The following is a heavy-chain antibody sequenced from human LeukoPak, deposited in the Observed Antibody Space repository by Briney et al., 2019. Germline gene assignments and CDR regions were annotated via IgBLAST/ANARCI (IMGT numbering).Heavy chain of an antibody. V-gene: IGHV3-30*04. CDR1: GFTLSNYA. D-gene: IGHD6-13*01. Sequence: GGSLRLSCAASGFTLSNYAMSWVRQAPGKGLEWVAVISYDGSNKYYADSVKGRFTISRDNSKNTLYLQMNSLRAEDTAVYYCAKAGSSSWWTLGWFDPWGQGTLVTVSS. CDR2: ISYDGSNK. J-gene: IGHJ5*02. CDR3: AKAGSSSWWTLGWFDP.